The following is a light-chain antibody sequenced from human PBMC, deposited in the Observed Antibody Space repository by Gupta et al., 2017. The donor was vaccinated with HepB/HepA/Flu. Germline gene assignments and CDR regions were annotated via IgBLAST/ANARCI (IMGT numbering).Light chain of an antibody. J-gene: IGKJ2*01. CDR1: PTVFSSEKRKYF. CDR3: QQENSSPLI. Sequence: DTVMSQSPVSLAVSLGERAPITCKSRPTVFSSEKRKYFLAWYQQKPGQPPRLLIYWASTRDSGVTDRFSGSGSGTEFTLTISSLQAEDVAVYYCQQENSSPLIFGQGTKVEIK. V-gene: IGKV4-1*01. CDR2: WAS.